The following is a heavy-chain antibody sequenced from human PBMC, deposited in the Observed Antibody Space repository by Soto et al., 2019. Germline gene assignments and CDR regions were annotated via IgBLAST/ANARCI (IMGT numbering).Heavy chain of an antibody. J-gene: IGHJ6*02. CDR1: GGSFSGYY. Sequence: QVQLQQWGAGLLKPSETLSLTCAVYGGSFSGYYWSWIRQPPGKGLEWIGEINHSGSTNYNPSLKSRVTISVDTSKNQFSLKLSSVTAADTAVYYCARVGSGYYDSSGYSYYHYYGMDVWGQGTTVTVSS. CDR2: INHSGST. V-gene: IGHV4-34*01. CDR3: ARVGSGYYDSSGYSYYHYYGMDV. D-gene: IGHD3-22*01.